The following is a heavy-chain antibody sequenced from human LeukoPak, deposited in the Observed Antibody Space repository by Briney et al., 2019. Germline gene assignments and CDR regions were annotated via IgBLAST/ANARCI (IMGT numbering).Heavy chain of an antibody. CDR1: GYTFTRYW. V-gene: IGHV5-51*01. CDR3: ARSPRDGYSDDVDDI. CDR2: IYPGDSDI. J-gene: IGHJ3*02. Sequence: GESLKISCKGSGYTFTRYWIGWVRQMPGKGLEWMGIIYPGDSDIKYSPSFQGQVTISADKSISTAYLQWSSLKASDTATYYCARSPRDGYSDDVDDIWGQGTMVTVSS. D-gene: IGHD5-24*01.